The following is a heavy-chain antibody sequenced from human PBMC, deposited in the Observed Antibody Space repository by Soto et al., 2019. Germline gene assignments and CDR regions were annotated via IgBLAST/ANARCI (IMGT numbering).Heavy chain of an antibody. Sequence: QVQLQQWGAGLLKPSETLSLTCAVYGGSFSGYYWSWIRQPPGKGLEWIGEINHSGSTNYNPSIKSRVTISVDTSKNQFSLKLSSVTAADTAVYYCAGGARNYYYYMDVWGKGTTVTVSS. V-gene: IGHV4-34*01. CDR1: GGSFSGYY. CDR3: AGGARNYYYYMDV. J-gene: IGHJ6*03. CDR2: INHSGST.